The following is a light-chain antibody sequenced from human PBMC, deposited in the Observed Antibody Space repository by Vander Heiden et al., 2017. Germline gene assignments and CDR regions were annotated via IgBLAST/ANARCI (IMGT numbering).Light chain of an antibody. CDR3: NSRDSSGNHLV. J-gene: IGLJ3*02. Sequence: SSVLSQDPALSVSLGQTVRITCQGDSLRSYYASWYQQKPGQAPVLVIYGKNNRPSGIPDRFSGSSSGNTASLTITGAQAEDEADYYCNSRDSSGNHLVFGGGTKLTVL. CDR2: GKN. V-gene: IGLV3-19*01. CDR1: SLRSYY.